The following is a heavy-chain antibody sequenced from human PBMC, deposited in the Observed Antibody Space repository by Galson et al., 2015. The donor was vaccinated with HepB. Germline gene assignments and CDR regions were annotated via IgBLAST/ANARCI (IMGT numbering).Heavy chain of an antibody. V-gene: IGHV1-2*06. CDR2: INPNSGGT. CDR3: ARGMPTLYGSGSPDAFDI. Sequence: SVKVSCKASGYTFTGYYMHWVRQAPGQGLEWMGRINPNSGGTNYAQKFQGRVTMTRDTSISTAYMELSRLRSDGTAVYYCARGMPTLYGSGSPDAFDIWGQGTMVTVSP. CDR1: GYTFTGYY. J-gene: IGHJ3*02. D-gene: IGHD3-10*01.